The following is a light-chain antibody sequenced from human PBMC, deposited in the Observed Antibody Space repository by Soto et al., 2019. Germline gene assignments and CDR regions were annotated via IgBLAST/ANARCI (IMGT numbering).Light chain of an antibody. Sequence: QSVLTQPASVSGSPGQSITISCTGTSSDIGDYNYVSWYQQHPGKAPKLMIYEVSNRPSGVSNRFSASKSGNTASLTISGLQAEDEADYYCSSYTGSVTYVFGTGTKLTVL. CDR1: SSDIGDYNY. V-gene: IGLV2-14*01. CDR2: EVS. CDR3: SSYTGSVTYV. J-gene: IGLJ1*01.